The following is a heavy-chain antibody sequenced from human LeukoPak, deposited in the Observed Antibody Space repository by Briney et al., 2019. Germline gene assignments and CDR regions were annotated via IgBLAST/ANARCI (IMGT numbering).Heavy chain of an antibody. CDR3: ASSDDYGDYGGLPPL. V-gene: IGHV3-64*01. Sequence: PGESLRLSCAASGFTFSSYAMSWVRQAPGKGLEYVSAISSNGGSTYYANSVKGRFTISRDNSKNTLYLQMNSLRAEDTAVYYCASSDDYGDYGGLPPLWGQGTLVTVSS. D-gene: IGHD4-17*01. J-gene: IGHJ4*02. CDR2: ISSNGGST. CDR1: GFTFSSYA.